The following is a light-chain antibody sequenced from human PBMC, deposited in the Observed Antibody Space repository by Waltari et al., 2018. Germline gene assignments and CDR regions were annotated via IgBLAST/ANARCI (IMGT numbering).Light chain of an antibody. CDR3: MQALQTPWT. Sequence: DIVMTQSPPTLPVTPGEPASISCRSSQSLLHSNGYNSLDWYLQKPGQSPQLLIYLGSNRASGVPDRFSGSGSGTDFTLKISRVEAEDVGVYYCMQALQTPWTFGQGTKVEIK. CDR2: LGS. V-gene: IGKV2-28*01. CDR1: QSLLHSNGYNS. J-gene: IGKJ1*01.